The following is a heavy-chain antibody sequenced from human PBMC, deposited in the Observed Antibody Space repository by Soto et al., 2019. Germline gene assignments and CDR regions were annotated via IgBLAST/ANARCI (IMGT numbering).Heavy chain of an antibody. D-gene: IGHD6-19*01. CDR1: GYTFPSYG. J-gene: IGHJ4*02. V-gene: IGHV1-18*04. CDR2: VSAYNGNT. CDR3: ARDRSSAWFYFDS. Sequence: GASVKVSCKASGYTFPSYGISWVRQAPGQGLEWRGRVSAYNGNTNYAQKLQGRVTMTTDTSTRTAYMELRSLRSDDKAVYYCARDRSSAWFYFDSWGQGTQVTVSS.